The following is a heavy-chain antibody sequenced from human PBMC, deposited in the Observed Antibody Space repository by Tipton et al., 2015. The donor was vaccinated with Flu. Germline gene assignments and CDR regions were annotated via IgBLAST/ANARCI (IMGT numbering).Heavy chain of an antibody. J-gene: IGHJ5*02. CDR1: GDSITRGSYY. CDR2: VHTSGTS. CDR3: ARRDYSNYVSEPKNWFDP. V-gene: IGHV4-61*02. Sequence: LRLSCSVSGDSITRGSYYWSWIRLPAGKGLQSIGRVHTSGTSHYNPYLESRVTISLDPSKNQFSLRLSSVTAADTVVYYCARRDYSNYVSEPKNWFDPWGQGTLVAVSS. D-gene: IGHD4-11*01.